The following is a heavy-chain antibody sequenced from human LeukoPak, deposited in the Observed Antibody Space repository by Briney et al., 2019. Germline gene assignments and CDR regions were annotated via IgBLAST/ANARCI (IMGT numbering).Heavy chain of an antibody. CDR1: GYTFTSYG. Sequence: ASVKVSCKASGYTFTSYGISWVRQAPGQGLEWMGWISAYNGNTNYAQKLQGRVTMTTDTSTSTAYMELRSLRSDDTAVYYCARDLSPPYYYDSSGYYPSPFDPWGQGTLVTVSS. CDR2: ISAYNGNT. V-gene: IGHV1-18*01. D-gene: IGHD3-22*01. J-gene: IGHJ5*02. CDR3: ARDLSPPYYYDSSGYYPSPFDP.